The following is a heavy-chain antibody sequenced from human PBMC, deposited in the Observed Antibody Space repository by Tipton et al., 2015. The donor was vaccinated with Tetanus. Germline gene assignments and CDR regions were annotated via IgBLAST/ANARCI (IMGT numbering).Heavy chain of an antibody. V-gene: IGHV3-23*01. D-gene: IGHD2-21*01. Sequence: SLRLSCVASGFNFRNNAMSWVRQAPGKGLEWVSGLTGSGGTTYYADSVSGRFTISRDNSKNTLFPLMNDLSAEAAAVYYCAKGATGASCGGPDAFDVWGRGTMVTVSS. J-gene: IGHJ3*01. CDR3: AKGATGASCGGPDAFDV. CDR1: GFNFRNNA. CDR2: LTGSGGTT.